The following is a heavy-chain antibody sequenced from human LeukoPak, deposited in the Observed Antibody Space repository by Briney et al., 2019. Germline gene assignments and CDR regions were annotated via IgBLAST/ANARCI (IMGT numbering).Heavy chain of an antibody. CDR1: GYTFTSYY. D-gene: IGHD2-15*01. J-gene: IGHJ4*02. V-gene: IGHV1-46*01. CDR2: INPSGGST. Sequence: ASVKVSCTASGYTFTSYYMHWVRQAPGQGLEWMGIINPSGGSTSYAQKFQGRVTMTRDTSTSTVYMELSSLRSEDTAVYYCARVRRGGVVAAEFDYWGQGTLVTVSS. CDR3: ARVRRGGVVAAEFDY.